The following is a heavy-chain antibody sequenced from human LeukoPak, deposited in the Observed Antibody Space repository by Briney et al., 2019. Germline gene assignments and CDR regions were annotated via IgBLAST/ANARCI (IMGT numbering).Heavy chain of an antibody. D-gene: IGHD2-2*01. V-gene: IGHV1-18*01. J-gene: IGHJ4*02. CDR1: VYTFTSYG. Sequence: ASVKVSCKASVYTFTSYGISWVRQAPGQGREWMGWISAYNGNTNYAQKLQGRVTMTTETCTSTAYMERRSRRADDTAVYYCARVGGWYCSSTSCSHFDYWGQGTLVTVSS. CDR2: ISAYNGNT. CDR3: ARVGGWYCSSTSCSHFDY.